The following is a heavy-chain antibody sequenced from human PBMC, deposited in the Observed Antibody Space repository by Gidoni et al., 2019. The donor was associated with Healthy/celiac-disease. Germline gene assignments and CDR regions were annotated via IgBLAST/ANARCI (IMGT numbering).Heavy chain of an antibody. J-gene: IGHJ5*02. V-gene: IGHV4-59*01. CDR3: ARTIFGVVGWFDP. CDR1: GGSISSYY. Sequence: QVQLQESGPGLVKPSETLSLTCPVSGGSISSYYWSWIRQPPGKGLEWIGYIYYSGSTNYNPSLKSRVTISVDTSKNQFSLKLSSVTAADTAVYYCARTIFGVVGWFDPWGQGTLVTVSS. CDR2: IYYSGST. D-gene: IGHD3-3*02.